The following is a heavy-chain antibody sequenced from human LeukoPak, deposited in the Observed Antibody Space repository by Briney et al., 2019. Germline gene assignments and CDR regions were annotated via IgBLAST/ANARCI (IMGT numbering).Heavy chain of an antibody. CDR2: IKEDGSVE. J-gene: IGHJ4*02. D-gene: IGHD2-15*01. Sequence: GGSLRLSCAASGFTFSSSWMNWVRQAPVKGPEWVANIKEDGSVEQYVDSVKGRFIISRDNAKNSLFLQMNSPRTEDTGVYYCVSGRGYWGQGTLVTVSS. CDR3: VSGRGY. V-gene: IGHV3-7*01. CDR1: GFTFSSSW.